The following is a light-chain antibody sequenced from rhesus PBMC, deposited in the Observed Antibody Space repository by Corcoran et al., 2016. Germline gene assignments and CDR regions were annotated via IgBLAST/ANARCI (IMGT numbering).Light chain of an antibody. CDR2: EVS. J-gene: IGLJ1*01. CDR1: SSDIGGYNY. Sequence: QAALTQPRSVSGSPGQSVTISCTGTSSDIGGYNYVSWYQQHPGTAPKLMIYEVSKRPSGVSDRVSGSKSGNTASLTISGLQAEDGADYYCCSYAGSYTYIFGAWTRLTVL. CDR3: CSYAGSYTYI. V-gene: IGLV2-32*01.